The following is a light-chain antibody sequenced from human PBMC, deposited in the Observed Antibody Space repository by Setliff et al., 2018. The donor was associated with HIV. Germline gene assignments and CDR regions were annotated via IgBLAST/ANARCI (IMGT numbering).Light chain of an antibody. CDR1: NSDIGSHDY. Sequence: QSVLTQPASVSGSPGQSITISCSGTNSDIGSHDYVSWYQQHPGKAPKLIIFSVTYRPSGVSDRFSGSKSGNTASLTTSGLQPEDEADYYCASHRDTNTLEVFGTGTKGTV. V-gene: IGLV2-14*03. CDR2: SVT. CDR3: ASHRDTNTLEV. J-gene: IGLJ1*01.